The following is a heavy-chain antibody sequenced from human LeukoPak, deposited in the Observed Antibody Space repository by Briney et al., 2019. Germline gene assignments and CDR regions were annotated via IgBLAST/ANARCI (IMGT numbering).Heavy chain of an antibody. D-gene: IGHD4-17*01. CDR3: ARDYDYGAFDY. J-gene: IGHJ4*02. V-gene: IGHV4-30-4*01. CDR2: IYYSGST. CDR1: GGSISSGDYY. Sequence: ASQTLSLTRTVSGGSISSGDYYWSWIRQPPGKGLEWIGYIYYSGSTYYNPSLKSRVTISVDTSKNQFSLKLSSVTAADTAVYYCARDYDYGAFDYWGQGTLVTVSS.